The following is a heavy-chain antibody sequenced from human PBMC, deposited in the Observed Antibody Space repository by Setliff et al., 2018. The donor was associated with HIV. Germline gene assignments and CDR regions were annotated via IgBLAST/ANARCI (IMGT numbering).Heavy chain of an antibody. CDR2: INSASGGT. CDR3: ARDYLHVFDI. V-gene: IGHV1-2*02. CDR1: GYTFTDYY. Sequence: SVKVSCKASGYTFTDYYIHWVRQAPGQGLEWMGWINSASGGTNYAQNLQGRVTVTRDTSINTAYVELNSLKSDDTAVYYCARDYLHVFDIWGQGTMVTVSS. J-gene: IGHJ3*02.